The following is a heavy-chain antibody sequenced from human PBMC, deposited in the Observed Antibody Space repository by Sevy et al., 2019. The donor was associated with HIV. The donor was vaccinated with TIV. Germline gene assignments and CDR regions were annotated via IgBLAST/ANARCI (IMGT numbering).Heavy chain of an antibody. J-gene: IGHJ4*02. CDR3: ASPLNYYDSPSAY. CDR2: ISSGSSYI. V-gene: IGHV3-21*04. CDR1: GFTFSYYD. Sequence: GSLRLSCAASGFTFSYYDMNWVRQAPGKGLEWVSSISSGSSYIFYADSVKGRFTISRDNAKNSLSLQMNSLGAEDTAVYYCASPLNYYDSPSAYWGQGTLVTVSS. D-gene: IGHD3-22*01.